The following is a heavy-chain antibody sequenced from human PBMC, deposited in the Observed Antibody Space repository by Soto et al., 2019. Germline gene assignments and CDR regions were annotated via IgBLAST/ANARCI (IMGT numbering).Heavy chain of an antibody. V-gene: IGHV1-69*02. CDR3: ASEGAIVVVVAATPSDAFDI. J-gene: IGHJ3*02. CDR1: GGTFSSYT. Sequence: QVQLVQSGAEVKKPGSSVKVSCKASGGTFSSYTISWVRQAPGQGLEWMGRISPILGIANYAQKFQGRVTIHADKSTSTAYMELSSLRSEDTAVYYCASEGAIVVVVAATPSDAFDIWGQGTMVTVSS. CDR2: ISPILGIA. D-gene: IGHD2-15*01.